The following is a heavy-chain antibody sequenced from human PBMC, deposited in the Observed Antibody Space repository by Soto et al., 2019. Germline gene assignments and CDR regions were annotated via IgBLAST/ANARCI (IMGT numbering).Heavy chain of an antibody. D-gene: IGHD3-3*01. V-gene: IGHV4-39*01. CDR2: IYYSGST. J-gene: IGHJ5*02. Sequence: SETLSLTCTVSGGSISSSSYYWGRIRQHPGKGLEWIGSIYYSGSTYSNPSLKRRVTISVDTSKYQYSLKLSSVTAADTAVYYCAREDSDFWSGPQGHNWFDPWGQGTLVTVSS. CDR3: AREDSDFWSGPQGHNWFDP. CDR1: GGSISSSSYY.